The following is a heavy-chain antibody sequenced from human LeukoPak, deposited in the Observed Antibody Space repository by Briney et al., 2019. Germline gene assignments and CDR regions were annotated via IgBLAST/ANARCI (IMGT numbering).Heavy chain of an antibody. V-gene: IGHV3-23*01. CDR1: GFTFTNAW. CDR2: ISGSGGST. D-gene: IGHD2-21*02. Sequence: GGSLRLSCAASGFTFTNAWMSWVRQAPGKGLEWVSAISGSGGSTYYADSVKGRFAISGDNSKNTLYLQMNSLRAEDTAVYYCAKVPAYCGGDCLFDYWGQGTLVTVSS. J-gene: IGHJ4*02. CDR3: AKVPAYCGGDCLFDY.